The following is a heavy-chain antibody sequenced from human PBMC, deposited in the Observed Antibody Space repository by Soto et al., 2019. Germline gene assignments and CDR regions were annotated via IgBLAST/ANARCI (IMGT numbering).Heavy chain of an antibody. V-gene: IGHV1-69*09. Sequence: QLVQSGAEVKKPGSSVTVSCKASGGTFGHYAISWVRQAPGQGLEWMGRIIPLLTAPHYAQRFQGRLTITADRSTNTAYMELSSLRSDDTAVYFCARDLFGACSGEDCYEAAFNYYGMDVWGQGTTVTVSS. CDR1: GGTFGHYA. CDR2: IIPLLTAP. D-gene: IGHD2-21*02. CDR3: ARDLFGACSGEDCYEAAFNYYGMDV. J-gene: IGHJ6*02.